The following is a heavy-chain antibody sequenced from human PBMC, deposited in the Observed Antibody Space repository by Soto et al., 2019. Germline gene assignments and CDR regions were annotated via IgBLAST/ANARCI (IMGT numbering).Heavy chain of an antibody. CDR1: GFTFSGYY. CDR3: ASQPELKATDYYYYMDV. V-gene: IGHV3-11*01. J-gene: IGHJ6*03. Sequence: GGSLRLSCAASGFTFSGYYMSWIHQAPGKGLEWVSYISSSGSTIYYADSVKGRFTISRDNAKNSLYLQMNSLRAEDTAVYYCASQPELKATDYYYYMDVWGKGTTVTVSS. D-gene: IGHD1-26*01. CDR2: ISSSGSTI.